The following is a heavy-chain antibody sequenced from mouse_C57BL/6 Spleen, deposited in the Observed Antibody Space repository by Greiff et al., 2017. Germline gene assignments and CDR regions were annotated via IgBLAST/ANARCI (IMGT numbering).Heavy chain of an antibody. Sequence: VQLQQPGAELVRPGSSVKLSCKASGYTFTSYWMDWVKQRPGQGLEWIGNIYPSDSETHYTQKFKDKATLTVDKSSSTAYMQLSSLTSEDSAVYSCARGYYGSSFLFAYWGQGTLVTVSA. V-gene: IGHV1-61*01. CDR3: ARGYYGSSFLFAY. CDR2: IYPSDSET. D-gene: IGHD1-1*01. CDR1: GYTFTSYW. J-gene: IGHJ3*01.